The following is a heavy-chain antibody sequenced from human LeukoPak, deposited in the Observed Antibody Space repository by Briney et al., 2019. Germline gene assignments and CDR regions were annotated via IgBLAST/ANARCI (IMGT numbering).Heavy chain of an antibody. V-gene: IGHV4-39*01. CDR3: ATSDTVSTYNWFDP. J-gene: IGHJ5*02. CDR1: GGSISSNTYY. D-gene: IGHD5/OR15-5a*01. CDR2: IHYSGST. Sequence: SETLSLTCTVSGGSISSNTYYWGWIRRPPGKGLEWIGNIHYSGSTYYNPSLKSRVTISVDTSKNQFSLNLSSLTAADTAVYYCATSDTVSTYNWFDPWGQGALVTVSS.